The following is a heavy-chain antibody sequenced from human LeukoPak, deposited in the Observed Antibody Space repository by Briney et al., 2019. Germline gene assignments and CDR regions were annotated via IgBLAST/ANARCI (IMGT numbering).Heavy chain of an antibody. CDR3: ARAGDYEGWFDP. CDR2: ISSSGSTI. D-gene: IGHD4-17*01. V-gene: IGHV3-48*04. Sequence: GGSLRLSCAASGFTFNNYAMSWVRQAPGKGLEWVSYISSSGSTIYYADSVKGRFTISRDNAKNSLYLQMNSLRAEDTAVYYCARAGDYEGWFDPWGQGTLVTVSS. CDR1: GFTFNNYA. J-gene: IGHJ5*02.